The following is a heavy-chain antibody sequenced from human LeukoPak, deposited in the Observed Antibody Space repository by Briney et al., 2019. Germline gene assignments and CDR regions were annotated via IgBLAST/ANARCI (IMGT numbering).Heavy chain of an antibody. CDR3: ARFVGAATTSHVDY. D-gene: IGHD1-26*01. Sequence: SETLSLTCAVSGCFISSGYYWGWIRQPPGKGLEYIGSIYHSGSTYYNPSLKSRVTISVDTSKNQFSLKLSSVTAADTAVYYCARFVGAATTSHVDYWGQGTLVTVSS. J-gene: IGHJ4*02. V-gene: IGHV4-38-2*01. CDR2: IYHSGST. CDR1: GCFISSGYY.